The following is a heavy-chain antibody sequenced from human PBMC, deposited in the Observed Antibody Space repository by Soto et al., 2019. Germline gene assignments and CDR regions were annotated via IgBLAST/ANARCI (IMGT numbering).Heavy chain of an antibody. CDR1: GFPLSDYW. CDR3: ARGDMPTAQYYYFMDV. Sequence: EVQLVESGGGLVQPGGSLRLSCTASGFPLSDYWMHWVRQAPGKGLVWVSRINSDGSSRTYAVPVKGRFTISRDKAQNTVYLHMNSLGADDTGAYYCARGDMPTAQYYYFMDVWGKVTTVTVAS. CDR2: INSDGSSR. V-gene: IGHV3-74*01. J-gene: IGHJ6*03. D-gene: IGHD2-15*01.